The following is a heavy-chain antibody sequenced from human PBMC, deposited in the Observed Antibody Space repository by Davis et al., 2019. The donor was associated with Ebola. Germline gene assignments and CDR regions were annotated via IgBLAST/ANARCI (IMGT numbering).Heavy chain of an antibody. V-gene: IGHV3-53*01. CDR3: AKDLSQSYDSDADF. D-gene: IGHD3-22*01. Sequence: GGSLRLSCAASGFTVSSTYMAWVRQAPGKGLEWVSTIWGSGSPPYYRDSVKGRFSISRDNSRETVYLEMNNLRAEDTAAYYCAKDLSQSYDSDADFWGPGTLVTVS. CDR2: IWGSGSPP. J-gene: IGHJ4*02. CDR1: GFTVSSTY.